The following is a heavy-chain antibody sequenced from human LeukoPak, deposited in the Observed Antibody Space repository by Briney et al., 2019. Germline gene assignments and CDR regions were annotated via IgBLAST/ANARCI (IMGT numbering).Heavy chain of an antibody. CDR2: FDPEDGET. Sequence: ASVKVSCKVSGYTLTELSMHWVRQAPGKGLEWMGGFDPEDGETIYAQKFQGRVTMTEDTPTDTAYMELSSLRSEDTAVYYCATHTVLTTLPFDAFDIWGQGTMVTVSS. CDR3: ATHTVLTTLPFDAFDI. CDR1: GYTLTELS. J-gene: IGHJ3*02. V-gene: IGHV1-24*01. D-gene: IGHD4/OR15-4a*01.